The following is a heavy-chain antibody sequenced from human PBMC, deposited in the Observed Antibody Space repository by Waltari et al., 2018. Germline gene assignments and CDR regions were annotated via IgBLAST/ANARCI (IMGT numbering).Heavy chain of an antibody. V-gene: IGHV4-34*01. CDR1: AGPFSGYF. CDR2: INRDGSN. D-gene: IGHD3-10*01. Sequence: QVQLQQWGAGLLKPSETLSLPCAVYAGPFSGYFWSWIRQSPGKGLEWIGQINRDGSNIYNPSLKSRVAMSVDTLKSQISLRLISVTAADAAVYYCARVGDYHGSGRFGLDVWGQGTRVTVSS. CDR3: ARVGDYHGSGRFGLDV. J-gene: IGHJ6*02.